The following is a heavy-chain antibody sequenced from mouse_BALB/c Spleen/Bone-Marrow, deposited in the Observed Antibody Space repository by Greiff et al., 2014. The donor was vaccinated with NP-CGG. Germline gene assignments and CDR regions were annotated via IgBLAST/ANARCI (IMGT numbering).Heavy chain of an antibody. CDR3: VRENYDYDGDAMDY. D-gene: IGHD2-4*01. CDR2: INPSSGYT. CDR1: GYTFTYYT. J-gene: IGHJ4*01. Sequence: QVQLKESAAELARPGASVKMSCKPSGYTFTYYTMHWVKQRPGQGLEWIGYINPSSGYTDYNQKFKDKTTLTTDKSSSTAYLQLSSLTSEDSAVYYCVRENYDYDGDAMDYWGQGTSVTVSS. V-gene: IGHV1-4*02.